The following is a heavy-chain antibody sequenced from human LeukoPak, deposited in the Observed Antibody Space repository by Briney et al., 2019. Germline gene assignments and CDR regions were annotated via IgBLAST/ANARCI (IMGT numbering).Heavy chain of an antibody. J-gene: IGHJ6*02. CDR3: ARKYYDILTGYYAYYGMDV. Sequence: SETLSLTCAVYGTSLSGYYWGWIRQPPGKGLEWIGSIYYSGSTYYNPSLKSRVTISVDTSKNQFSLKLSSVTAADTAVYYCARKYYDILTGYYAYYGMDVWGQGTTVTVSS. D-gene: IGHD3-9*01. CDR1: GTSLSGYY. CDR2: IYYSGST. V-gene: IGHV4-39*01.